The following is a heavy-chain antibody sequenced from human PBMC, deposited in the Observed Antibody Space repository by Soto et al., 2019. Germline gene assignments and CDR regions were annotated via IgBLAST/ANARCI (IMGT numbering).Heavy chain of an antibody. V-gene: IGHV3-30-3*01. D-gene: IGHD5-18*01. CDR3: VKVGWGFSFGNGLDD. Sequence: PGGSLRLSCAASGFSLSGYSMHWVRQAPGKGLDWVAVIQHDASTIYYADSVKGRFTISRDNSKNTLYLQMNDLTAEDTALYYCVKVGWGFSFGNGLDDWGQGTTVTV. J-gene: IGHJ6*02. CDR1: GFSLSGYS. CDR2: IQHDASTI.